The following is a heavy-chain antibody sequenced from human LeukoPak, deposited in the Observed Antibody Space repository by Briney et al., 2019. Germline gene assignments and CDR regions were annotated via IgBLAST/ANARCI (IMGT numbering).Heavy chain of an antibody. CDR1: GFTFSDYH. V-gene: IGHV3-49*03. CDR2: IRSKAYGGTT. Sequence: PGGSLRLSCAASGFTFSDYHMSWIRQAPGKGLEWVGFIRSKAYGGTTEYAASVKGRFTISRDDSKSIAYLQMNSLKTEDTAVYYCTREYYDSSGREGFDPWGQGTLVTVSS. D-gene: IGHD3-22*01. J-gene: IGHJ5*02. CDR3: TREYYDSSGREGFDP.